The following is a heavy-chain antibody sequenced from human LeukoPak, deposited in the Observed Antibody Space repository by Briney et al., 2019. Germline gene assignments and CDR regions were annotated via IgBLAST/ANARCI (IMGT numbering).Heavy chain of an antibody. V-gene: IGHV4-59*01. J-gene: IGHJ4*02. CDR2: IYYSGST. D-gene: IGHD4-17*01. CDR3: ARDRYGDPIDY. CDR1: GVSISNYY. Sequence: SETLSLTCTVSGVSISNYYWSWIRQPPGKGLEWIGYIYYSGSTNYNPSLKSRVTISVDTSKNQFSLRLSSVTAADTAVYYCARDRYGDPIDYWGQGTLVTVSS.